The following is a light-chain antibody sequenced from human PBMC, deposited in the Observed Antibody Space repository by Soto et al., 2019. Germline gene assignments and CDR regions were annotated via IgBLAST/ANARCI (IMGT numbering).Light chain of an antibody. CDR1: QSVTSNY. V-gene: IGKV3-20*01. CDR2: GAS. CDR3: QQYGGSPRT. Sequence: IVLTQSRGTLSLSPGERATLSCRASQSVTSNYLAWYQQNPGQAPRLLIYGASSRATGIPDRFSGSGSGTDFTLTISRLEPEDFAVYYCQQYGGSPRTFGQGTKVDIK. J-gene: IGKJ1*01.